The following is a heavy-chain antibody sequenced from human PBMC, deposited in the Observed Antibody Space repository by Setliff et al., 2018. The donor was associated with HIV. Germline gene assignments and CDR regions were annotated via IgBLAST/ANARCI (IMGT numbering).Heavy chain of an antibody. CDR1: GFTFTNYA. V-gene: IGHV3-30*14. CDR3: VRDLTTIVTRKVFDI. CDR2: ISYDGSYE. J-gene: IGHJ3*02. D-gene: IGHD4-4*01. Sequence: PGGSLRLSCAASGFTFTNYAMSWVRQAPGEGLEWVAVISYDGSYEYYADSVKGRFTISRDNSKDTLYVQMNSLRADDTAIYYCVRDLTTIVTRKVFDIWGQGTMVTVSS.